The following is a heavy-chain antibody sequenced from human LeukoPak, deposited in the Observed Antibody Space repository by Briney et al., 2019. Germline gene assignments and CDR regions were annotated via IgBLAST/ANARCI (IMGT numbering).Heavy chain of an antibody. V-gene: IGHV3-23*01. J-gene: IGHJ4*02. D-gene: IGHD5-18*01. CDR3: ANVDHTAMADY. Sequence: GGSLRLSCAGSGFTFSSYAMNWVRQAPGKGLEWVSSVSGGGDFTYYTDSVKGRFTISRDNSKNTLYLQMNSLRAEDTAVYYCANVDHTAMADYWGQGTLVTVSS. CDR1: GFTFSSYA. CDR2: VSGGGDFT.